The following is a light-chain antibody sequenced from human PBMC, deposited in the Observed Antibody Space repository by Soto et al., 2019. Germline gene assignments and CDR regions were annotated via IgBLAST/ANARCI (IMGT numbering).Light chain of an antibody. CDR2: TAS. CDR1: QNISNF. J-gene: IGKJ2*01. Sequence: DIQMTQSPSSLSASVGDRVTITCRARQNISNFLNWYQQKPGKAPNLLIYTASSLQSGVPSRFSGSGSGTDFTLTISSLQPEDFATYFCQQSYNAPAFGQGTKLEIK. CDR3: QQSYNAPA. V-gene: IGKV1-39*01.